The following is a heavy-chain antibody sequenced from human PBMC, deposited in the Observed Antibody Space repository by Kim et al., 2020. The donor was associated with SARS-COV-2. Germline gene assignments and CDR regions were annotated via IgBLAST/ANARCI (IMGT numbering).Heavy chain of an antibody. V-gene: IGHV3-30*04. Sequence: GGSLRLSCAASGFTFSSYAVHWVRQAPGKGLEWVAVISIDGRKKYYADSVKGLFTISRDNSKNTLYLQMNSLRAEDTAFYYCARETEVITPAYFDYWGQGPLVTVSS. CDR3: ARETEVITPAYFDY. CDR2: ISIDGRKK. J-gene: IGHJ4*02. CDR1: GFTFSSYA. D-gene: IGHD3-16*02.